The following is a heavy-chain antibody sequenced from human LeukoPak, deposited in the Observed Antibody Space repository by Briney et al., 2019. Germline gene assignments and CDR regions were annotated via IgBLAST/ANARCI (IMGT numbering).Heavy chain of an antibody. J-gene: IGHJ6*03. CDR3: ANVNMVSSVYMDA. V-gene: IGHV3-30-3*01. CDR1: GFTFSSYA. D-gene: IGHD3-10*01. CDR2: ISYDGSNK. Sequence: PGRSLRLSCAASGFTFSSYAMHWVRQAPGKGLEWVAVISYDGSNKYYADSVKGRFTISRDNSKNTLYLQMNSLRAEDTAVYYCANVNMVSSVYMDAWGKGTTVTVSS.